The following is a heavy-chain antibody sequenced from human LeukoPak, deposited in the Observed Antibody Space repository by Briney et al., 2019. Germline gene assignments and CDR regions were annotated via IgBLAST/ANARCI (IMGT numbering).Heavy chain of an antibody. CDR2: IYSGGST. Sequence: GGSLRLSCATSGFTVSSNYMSWVRQAPGKGLEWVSVIYSGGSTYYADSVKGRFTISRHNSKNTLYLQMNSLRAEDTAVYYCARVDNYGSGSFDYWGQGTLVTVSS. V-gene: IGHV3-53*04. J-gene: IGHJ4*02. CDR3: ARVDNYGSGSFDY. CDR1: GFTVSSNY. D-gene: IGHD3-10*01.